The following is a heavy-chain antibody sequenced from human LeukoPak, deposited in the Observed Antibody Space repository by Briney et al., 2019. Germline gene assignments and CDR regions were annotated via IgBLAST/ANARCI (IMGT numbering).Heavy chain of an antibody. D-gene: IGHD6-13*01. Sequence: ASVKVSCKASGYTFTSYDINWVRQATGQGLEWMGWMNPNGGNTGYAQKFQGRVTITRNTSISTAYMELSSLRSEDTAVYYCARGHSSSWYELYYYYYMDVWGKGTTVTVSS. V-gene: IGHV1-8*03. J-gene: IGHJ6*03. CDR1: GYTFTSYD. CDR2: MNPNGGNT. CDR3: ARGHSSSWYELYYYYYMDV.